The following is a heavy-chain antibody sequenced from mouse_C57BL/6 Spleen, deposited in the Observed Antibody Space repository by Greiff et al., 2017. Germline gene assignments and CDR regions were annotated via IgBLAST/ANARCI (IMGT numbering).Heavy chain of an antibody. J-gene: IGHJ3*01. CDR2: IWGDGST. D-gene: IGHD2-4*01. Sequence: QVQLTESGPGLVAPSQSLSITCTVSGFSLTSYGVRWVRQPPGKGLEWLGVIWGDGSTTYHSALISRLSISKDNAKSQGYLKLNRLQTDDTAAYYCAKNDYDRAWFAYWGQGTLVTVSA. V-gene: IGHV2-3*01. CDR3: AKNDYDRAWFAY. CDR1: GFSLTSYG.